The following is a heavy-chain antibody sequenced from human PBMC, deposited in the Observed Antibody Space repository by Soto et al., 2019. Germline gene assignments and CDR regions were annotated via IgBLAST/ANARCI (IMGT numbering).Heavy chain of an antibody. V-gene: IGHV1-18*01. CDR2: INPYNGNT. J-gene: IGHJ5*02. CDR1: GYTFTSYG. Sequence: QVQLVQSGAEVKKPGASVKVSCKASGYTFTSYGISWVRQAPGQGLEWMGWINPYNGNTNYAQKPQGRVTMTTDTSTSTADRERRSLRSDDTAVYYCAREPVAGIGFDPWGQGTLVTVSS. CDR3: AREPVAGIGFDP. D-gene: IGHD6-19*01.